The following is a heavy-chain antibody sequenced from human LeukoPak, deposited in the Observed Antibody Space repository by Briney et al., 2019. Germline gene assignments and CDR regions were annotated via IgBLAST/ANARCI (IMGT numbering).Heavy chain of an antibody. V-gene: IGHV3-11*04. CDR1: GFTFSDYY. CDR3: ARDLSYYDFWSGYYTGDYFDY. J-gene: IGHJ4*02. D-gene: IGHD3-3*01. CDR2: ISSSGSTI. Sequence: GGSLRLSCAASGFTFSDYYMSWIRQAPGKGLEWVSYISSSGSTIYYADSVKGRFTISRDNAKNSLYLQMNSLRAEDTAVYYCARDLSYYDFWSGYYTGDYFDYWGQGTLVTVSS.